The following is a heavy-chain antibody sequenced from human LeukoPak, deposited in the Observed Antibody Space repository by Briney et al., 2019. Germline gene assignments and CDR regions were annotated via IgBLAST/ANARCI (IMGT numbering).Heavy chain of an antibody. V-gene: IGHV4-30-2*01. J-gene: IGHJ4*02. CDR1: GGSISSGGYY. D-gene: IGHD3-22*01. CDR3: ARGWLLQLDY. Sequence: SETLSLTCTVSGGSISSGGYYWSWIRQHPGKGLEWIGYIYHSGSTYYNPSLKSRVTISVDRSKNQFSLKLSSVTAADTAVYYCARGWLLQLDYWGQGTLVTVSS. CDR2: IYHSGST.